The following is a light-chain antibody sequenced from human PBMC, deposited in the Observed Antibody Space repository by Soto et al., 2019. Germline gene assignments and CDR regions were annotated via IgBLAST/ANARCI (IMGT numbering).Light chain of an antibody. CDR2: DVS. CDR1: SSDVGGYND. CDR3: CSYAGRYTFD. V-gene: IGLV2-11*01. J-gene: IGLJ1*01. Sequence: QSALTQPRSVSGSPGQSVTISWTGTSSDVGGYNDVSWYQQHPGKAPKLMIYDVSRRPSGVPDRFSGSKSGNTASLTISGLQAEDEADYYCCSYAGRYTFDFGTGTKVTVL.